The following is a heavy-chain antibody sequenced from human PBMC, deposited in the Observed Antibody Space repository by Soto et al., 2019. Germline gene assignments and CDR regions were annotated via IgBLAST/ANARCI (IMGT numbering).Heavy chain of an antibody. CDR1: GGSLSNYY. V-gene: IGHV4-4*07. J-gene: IGHJ4*02. D-gene: IGHD3-22*01. CDR2: IYPSGNT. Sequence: QVQLQESGPGLVKPSETLSLTCTVSGGSLSNYYWSWIRQPAGKGLEWIGHIYPSGNTNYNPSLKSRVTMSVDTSKKQFSLRLTAVTAADTAVYYCARDLESYYYDSSGYYYFDFWGQGSMVTVSS. CDR3: ARDLESYYYDSSGYYYFDF.